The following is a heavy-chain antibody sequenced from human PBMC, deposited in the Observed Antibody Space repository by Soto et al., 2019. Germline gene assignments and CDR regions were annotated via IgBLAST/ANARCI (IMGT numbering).Heavy chain of an antibody. CDR1: GFTFSSYA. CDR3: AKVELGYCSGGSCYWFDY. D-gene: IGHD2-15*01. J-gene: IGHJ4*02. V-gene: IGHV3-23*01. CDR2: ISGSGGST. Sequence: GGSLRLSCAASGFTFSSYAMSWVRQAPGKGLEWVSAISGSGGSTYYADSVKGRFTIPRDKSKNPLYLQMNSLGAEGTAVYYCAKVELGYCSGGSCYWFDYWGQGTLVTVSS.